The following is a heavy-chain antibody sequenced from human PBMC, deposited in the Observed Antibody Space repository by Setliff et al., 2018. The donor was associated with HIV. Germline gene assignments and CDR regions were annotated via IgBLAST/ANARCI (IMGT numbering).Heavy chain of an antibody. CDR3: ARHGVDDTSANYFRFGVHDH. V-gene: IGHV4-39*01. Sequence: SLTCTVSGGSVSSSSSYWGWIRQPPGKGLEWIGNVCYSRSSYYNPSLKSRVTISVDTSKNQFSLKLSSVTAADTAVYYCARHGVDDTSANYFRFGVHDHWGQGTLVTVSP. CDR2: VCYSRSS. D-gene: IGHD3-22*01. J-gene: IGHJ4*02. CDR1: GGSVSSSSSY.